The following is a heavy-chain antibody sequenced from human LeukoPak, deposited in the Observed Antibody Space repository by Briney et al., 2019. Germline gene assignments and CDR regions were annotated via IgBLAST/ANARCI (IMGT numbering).Heavy chain of an antibody. J-gene: IGHJ6*04. Sequence: SETLSLTCAVYGGSFSGYYWSWIRQPPGKGLEWIGEINHSGSTNYNPSLKSRVTISVGTSKNQFSLKLSSVTAADTAVYYCARVEAMVRGVDVWGKGTTVTVSS. V-gene: IGHV4-34*01. CDR3: ARVEAMVRGVDV. CDR2: INHSGST. CDR1: GGSFSGYY. D-gene: IGHD3-10*01.